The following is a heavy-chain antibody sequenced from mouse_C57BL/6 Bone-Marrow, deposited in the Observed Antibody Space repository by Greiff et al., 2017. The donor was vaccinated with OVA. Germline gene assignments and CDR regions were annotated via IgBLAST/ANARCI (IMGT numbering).Heavy chain of an antibody. D-gene: IGHD1-1*01. J-gene: IGHJ1*03. CDR3: ARPLDDYGSSYWYFDV. V-gene: IGHV1-26*01. Sequence: EVQLQQSGPELVKPGASVKISCKASGYTFTDYYMNWVKQSHGKSLEWIGDINPNNGGTSYNQKFKGKATLTVDKSSSTAYMALRSLTSEDSAVYYCARPLDDYGSSYWYFDVGGTGTTVTVSS. CDR1: GYTFTDYY. CDR2: INPNNGGT.